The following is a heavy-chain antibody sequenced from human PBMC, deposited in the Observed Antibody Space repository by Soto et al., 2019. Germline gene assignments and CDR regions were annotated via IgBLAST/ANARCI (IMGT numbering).Heavy chain of an antibody. Sequence: EVQLVESGGGLVQPGGSLRLSCAASGFTFSDHYMEWVRQAPGKGLEWVGRIRNKANSYTTEYGASVKGRFTISRDDSKNSLSLQMNSLKTEDTAVYYCASAWFGELKYFDDWGQGTLVTVSS. CDR3: ASAWFGELKYFDD. V-gene: IGHV3-72*01. CDR2: IRNKANSYTT. CDR1: GFTFSDHY. D-gene: IGHD3-10*01. J-gene: IGHJ4*02.